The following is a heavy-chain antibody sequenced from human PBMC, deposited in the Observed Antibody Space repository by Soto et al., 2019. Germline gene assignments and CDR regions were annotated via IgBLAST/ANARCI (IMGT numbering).Heavy chain of an antibody. V-gene: IGHV3-23*01. CDR1: RFTLSNYA. D-gene: IGHD3-22*01. CDR2: ISGSGGST. J-gene: IGHJ6*02. CDR3: AKKAYSDSSGWDYYGMDV. Sequence: LRLSCAASRFTLSNYAMSWVRQAPEKGLEWVSTISGSGGSTYYADSVKGRFTISRDNSKNTLFLQMNSLRAEDTAVYFCAKKAYSDSSGWDYYGMDVWGQGTTVTVSS.